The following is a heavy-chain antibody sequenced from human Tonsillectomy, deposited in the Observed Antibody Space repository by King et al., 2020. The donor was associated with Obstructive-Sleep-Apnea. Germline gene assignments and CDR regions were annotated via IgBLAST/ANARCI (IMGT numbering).Heavy chain of an antibody. CDR3: ARDYWEKVATRLHY. V-gene: IGHV3-30-3*01. Sequence: VQLVESGGGVVQPGRSLRLSCAASGFSFSDYAMHWVRQAPGKGLEWVGVISYDGINKYFADSVQGRFTISRDNSENMLYLQMDSLRTEDTAVYFCARDYWEKVATRLHYWGQGILVTVSS. CDR1: GFSFSDYA. CDR2: ISYDGINK. J-gene: IGHJ4*02. D-gene: IGHD5-12*01.